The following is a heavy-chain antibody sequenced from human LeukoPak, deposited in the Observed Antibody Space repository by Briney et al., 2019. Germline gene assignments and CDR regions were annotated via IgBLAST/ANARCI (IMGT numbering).Heavy chain of an antibody. V-gene: IGHV3-21*01. J-gene: IGHJ4*02. CDR1: GFTFSSYS. CDR2: ISSSSSYI. Sequence: GGSLRLSCAASGFTFSSYSMNWVRQAPGKGLEWVSSISSSSSYIYYADSVKGRFTISRDNSKNTLYLQMSSLRAEDTAVYYCANSRGVTTNFDYWGQGTLVTVSS. D-gene: IGHD4-17*01. CDR3: ANSRGVTTNFDY.